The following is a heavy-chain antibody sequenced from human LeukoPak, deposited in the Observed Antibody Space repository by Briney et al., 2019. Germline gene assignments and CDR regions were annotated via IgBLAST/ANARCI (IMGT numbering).Heavy chain of an antibody. CDR1: GGSVSSDSYF. V-gene: IGHV4-61*01. CDR3: ARQNSGYSAGRPFDY. Sequence: SETLSLTCSVSGGSVSSDSYFWNWVRQPPGKGLEWIGYIYSSGSTNYNRSLKSRVTISLDTSKNQFSLKLSSVTAADTAVYYCARQNSGYSAGRPFDYWGQGTLVTVSS. CDR2: IYSSGST. J-gene: IGHJ4*02. D-gene: IGHD6-13*01.